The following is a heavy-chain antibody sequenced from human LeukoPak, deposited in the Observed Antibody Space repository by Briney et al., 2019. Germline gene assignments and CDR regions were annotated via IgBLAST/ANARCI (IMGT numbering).Heavy chain of an antibody. CDR1: DFTFSNYW. CDR3: ARGGLHFGL. V-gene: IGHV3-7*05. CDR2: IKQDGSDK. J-gene: IGHJ4*02. Sequence: PGGSLRLSCAASDFTFSNYWMTWVRQAPGRGLEWVANIKQDGSDKYYVGSVKGRFTISRDNAKSSLWLQMNSLRAEDTAVYYCARGGLHFGLWGQGTLVTVSS. D-gene: IGHD3/OR15-3a*01.